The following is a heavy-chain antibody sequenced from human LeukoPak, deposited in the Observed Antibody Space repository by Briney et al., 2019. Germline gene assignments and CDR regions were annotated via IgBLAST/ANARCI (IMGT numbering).Heavy chain of an antibody. CDR3: ARDRIAAAGEQEYYYYMDV. CDR2: ISSSSSYI. CDR1: GFTFSSYS. J-gene: IGHJ6*03. D-gene: IGHD6-13*01. Sequence: PGGSLRLSCAASGFTFSSYSMNWVRQAPGKGLEWVSSISSSSSYIYYADSVKGRFTISRDNAKNSLYLQMNSLRAEDTAVYYCARDRIAAAGEQEYYYYMDVWGKGTTVTVSS. V-gene: IGHV3-21*01.